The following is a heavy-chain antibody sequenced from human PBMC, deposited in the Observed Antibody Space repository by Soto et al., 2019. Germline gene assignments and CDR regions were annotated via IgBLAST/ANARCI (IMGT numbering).Heavy chain of an antibody. CDR2: INHSGST. Sequence: SETLSLTCAVYGGSFSGYYWSWIRQPPGKGLEWIGEINHSGSTNYNPSLKSRVTISVDTSKNQFSLKLSSVTAADTAVYYCARVGDCTNGVCYARDDAFDIWGQGTMVTVSS. J-gene: IGHJ3*02. CDR1: GGSFSGYY. CDR3: ARVGDCTNGVCYARDDAFDI. V-gene: IGHV4-34*01. D-gene: IGHD2-8*01.